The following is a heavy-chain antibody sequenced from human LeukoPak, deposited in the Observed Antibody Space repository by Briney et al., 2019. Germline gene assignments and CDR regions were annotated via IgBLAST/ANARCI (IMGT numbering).Heavy chain of an antibody. CDR1: GFSFTYAW. Sequence: PGGSLRLSCVASGFSFTYAWMSWVRQAPGKGLQWVGHIRSETDGATTDYAAAVQGRFNISSDDSKKMLYLEMNSLKTEDTAVYYCTTDLNQRLKWFGNPLDHWGQGTPVTVSS. D-gene: IGHD3-10*01. CDR3: TTDLNQRLKWFGNPLDH. CDR2: IRSETDGATT. J-gene: IGHJ4*02. V-gene: IGHV3-15*01.